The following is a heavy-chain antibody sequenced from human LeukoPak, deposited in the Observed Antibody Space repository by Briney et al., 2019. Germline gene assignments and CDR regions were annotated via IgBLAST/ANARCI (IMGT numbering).Heavy chain of an antibody. CDR2: INPYNGNT. CDR3: ARERSRYGSGTGDAFDI. J-gene: IGHJ3*02. V-gene: IGHV1-18*01. Sequence: ASVKVSCKAFDYNINRNGISWVRQAPGQGLEWMGWINPYNGNTNYAQKFQGRVTMTTDTSTNTAYMELRSLRSDDTAVYYCARERSRYGSGTGDAFDIWGQGTMVTVSS. CDR1: DYNINRNG. D-gene: IGHD3-10*01.